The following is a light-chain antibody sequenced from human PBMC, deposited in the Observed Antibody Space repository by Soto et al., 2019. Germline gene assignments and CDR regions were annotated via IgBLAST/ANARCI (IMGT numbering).Light chain of an antibody. V-gene: IGLV8-61*01. CDR3: VLYMGSGTVV. J-gene: IGLJ2*01. Sequence: QAVVTQEPSFSVSPGGTVTLTCGLSSGSVSTSFYPSWYQQTPGQAPRTLVYNTNTRSSGVPDRFSGSILGNKAALTITGAQADDESDYYCVLYMGSGTVVLGGGTKLTVL. CDR2: NTN. CDR1: SGSVSTSFY.